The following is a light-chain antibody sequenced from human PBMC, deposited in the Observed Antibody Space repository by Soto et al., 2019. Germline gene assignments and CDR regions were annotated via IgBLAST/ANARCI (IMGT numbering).Light chain of an antibody. J-gene: IGKJ5*01. CDR3: QQLNSYPIT. V-gene: IGKV1-9*01. CDR1: QGISSY. CDR2: AAS. Sequence: IQLTQSPSSLSASVGDRVAITCRASQGISSYFAWYQQKPWKAPKLLIYAASTLQTGVPSRFSGRGSGTDFTLTISSLQPADFATYYCQQLNSYPITFGQGTRLEIK.